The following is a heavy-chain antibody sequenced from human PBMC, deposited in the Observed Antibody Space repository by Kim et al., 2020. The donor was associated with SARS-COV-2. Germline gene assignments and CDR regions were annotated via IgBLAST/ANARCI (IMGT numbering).Heavy chain of an antibody. J-gene: IGHJ4*02. D-gene: IGHD5-12*01. V-gene: IGHV1-18*01. CDR2: T. Sequence: TNYAQKLQGRVTMTTDTSTSTAYMELRSLRSDDTAVYYCAREHSGYDHRYWGQGTLVTVSS. CDR3: AREHSGYDHRY.